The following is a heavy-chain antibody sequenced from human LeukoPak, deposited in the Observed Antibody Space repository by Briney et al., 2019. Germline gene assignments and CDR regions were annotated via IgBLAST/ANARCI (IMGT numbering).Heavy chain of an antibody. CDR1: GGSISSGGYY. CDR2: IYHSGST. Sequence: SQTLSLTCTVSGGSISSGGYYWSWIRQHPGKGLEWIGEIYHSGSTNYNPSLKSRVTISVDKSKNQFSLKLSSVTAADTAVYYCARVGPPYDSSGRNDYWGQGTLVTVSS. V-gene: IGHV4-31*03. J-gene: IGHJ4*02. CDR3: ARVGPPYDSSGRNDY. D-gene: IGHD3-22*01.